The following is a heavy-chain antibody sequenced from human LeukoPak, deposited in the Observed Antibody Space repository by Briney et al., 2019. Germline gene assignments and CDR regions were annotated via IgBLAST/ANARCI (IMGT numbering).Heavy chain of an antibody. D-gene: IGHD6-13*01. CDR2: INAGNGNT. J-gene: IGHJ4*02. CDR3: ARGQSSSWYEFDY. CDR1: GYTFTSYA. Sequence: ASVKVSRKASGYTFTSYAMHWVRQAPGQRLEWMGWINAGNGNTNYAQKLQGRVTMTRNTSISTAYMELSSLRSEDTAVYYCARGQSSSWYEFDYWGQGTLVTVSS. V-gene: IGHV1-3*01.